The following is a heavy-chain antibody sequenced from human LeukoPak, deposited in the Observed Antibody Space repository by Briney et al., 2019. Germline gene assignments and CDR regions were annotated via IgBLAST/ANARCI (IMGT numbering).Heavy chain of an antibody. Sequence: GGSLRLSCAASGFTFSSYSMNWVRQAPGKGLEWVSYISSSSSTIYYADSVKGRFTISRDNVKNSLYLQMNSLRAEDTAVYYCASRSLDYGGKVYYMDVWGKGTTVTVSS. CDR3: ASRSLDYGGKVYYMDV. D-gene: IGHD4-23*01. CDR2: ISSSSSTI. CDR1: GFTFSSYS. V-gene: IGHV3-48*01. J-gene: IGHJ6*03.